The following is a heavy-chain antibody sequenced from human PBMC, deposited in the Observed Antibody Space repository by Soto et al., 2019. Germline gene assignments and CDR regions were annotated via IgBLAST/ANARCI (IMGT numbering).Heavy chain of an antibody. V-gene: IGHV4-61*08. CDR3: ARGSIAAAGTAFDS. CDR1: GGSISSGDYY. CDR2: IYYSGST. D-gene: IGHD6-13*01. Sequence: SETLALTCTVSGGSISSGDYYWSWIRQPPGKGLEWIGYIYYSGSTNYNPSLKSRVTIAVDTSKNQFSLKLSSVTAADTAVHYCARGSIAAAGTAFDSWGQGTLVTVS. J-gene: IGHJ4*02.